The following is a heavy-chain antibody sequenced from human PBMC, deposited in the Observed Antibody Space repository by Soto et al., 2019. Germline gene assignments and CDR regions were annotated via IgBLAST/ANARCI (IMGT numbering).Heavy chain of an antibody. CDR3: ASAQEMATIDAFDI. D-gene: IGHD5-12*01. V-gene: IGHV1-69*13. Sequence: GPSVKVSCKASGYTFTNYGISWVRQAPGQGLEWMGGIIPIFGTANYAQKFQGRVTITADESTSTAYMELSSLRSEDTAVYYCASAQEMATIDAFDIWGQGTMVTVSS. CDR1: GYTFTNYG. J-gene: IGHJ3*02. CDR2: IIPIFGTA.